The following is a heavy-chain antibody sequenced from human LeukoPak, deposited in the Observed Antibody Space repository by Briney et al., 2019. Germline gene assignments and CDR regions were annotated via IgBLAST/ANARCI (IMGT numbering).Heavy chain of an antibody. CDR3: TRDNGFFDY. D-gene: IGHD5-24*01. J-gene: IGHJ4*02. CDR2: LYYSRNT. V-gene: IGHV4-59*01. CDR1: GGSIGDYD. Sequence: SETLSLTCAVSGGSIGDYDWSWIRQPPGKGLEWIGYLYYSRNTNYSPSLKTRVTISADTSKNQFSLKLASVTAADTAVYYCTRDNGFFDYWGQGTLVTVFS.